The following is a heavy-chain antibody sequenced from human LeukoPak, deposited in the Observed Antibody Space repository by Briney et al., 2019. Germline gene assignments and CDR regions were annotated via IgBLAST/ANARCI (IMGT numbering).Heavy chain of an antibody. Sequence: GRSLRLSCAASGFTFSSYGMHWVRQAPGKGLEWVAVIWYDGSNKHYADSVKGRFTISRDNSKNTLYLQMNSLRAEDTAVYYCAKLKYYYDSSGYYYGDRDYYFDYWGQGTLVTVSS. V-gene: IGHV3-33*06. CDR3: AKLKYYYDSSGYYYGDRDYYFDY. D-gene: IGHD3-22*01. CDR1: GFTFSSYG. J-gene: IGHJ4*02. CDR2: IWYDGSNK.